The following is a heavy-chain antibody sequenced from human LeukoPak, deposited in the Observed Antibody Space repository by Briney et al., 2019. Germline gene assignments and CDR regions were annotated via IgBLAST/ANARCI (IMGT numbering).Heavy chain of an antibody. Sequence: PGGSLRLSCAASGFTFSSYAISWVRQAPGQGLEWMGRIIPIFGTANYAQKFQGRVTITTDESTSTASMELSSLRSEDTAVYYCARDEIDYYGSGSYYGSFDYWGQGTLVTVSS. D-gene: IGHD3-10*01. CDR2: IIPIFGTA. CDR1: GFTFSSYA. CDR3: ARDEIDYYGSGSYYGSFDY. V-gene: IGHV1-69*05. J-gene: IGHJ4*02.